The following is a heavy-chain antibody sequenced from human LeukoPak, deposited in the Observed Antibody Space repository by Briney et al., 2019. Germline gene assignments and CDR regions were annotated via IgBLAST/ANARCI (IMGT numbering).Heavy chain of an antibody. V-gene: IGHV1-69*13. D-gene: IGHD3-22*01. CDR1: GYAFATYD. J-gene: IGHJ4*02. CDR3: ASTMYYYDSSGYLSY. CDR2: IIPIFGTA. Sequence: SVKVSCKASGYAFATYDISWVRQAPGQGLEWMGGIIPIFGTANYAQKFQGRVTITADESTSTAYMELSSLRSEDTAVYYCASTMYYYDSSGYLSYWGQGTLVTVSS.